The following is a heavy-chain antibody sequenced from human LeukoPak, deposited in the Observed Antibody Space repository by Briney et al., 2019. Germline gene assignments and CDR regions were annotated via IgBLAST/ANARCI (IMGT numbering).Heavy chain of an antibody. J-gene: IGHJ4*02. D-gene: IGHD4-11*01. CDR2: TRSDQSNK. V-gene: IGHV3-33*06. Sequence: PERSLRLSCAASGFTFRHYGFHWVRQAPGKGPEWVAVTRSDQSNKYYGDSVKGRFIIYRDDSQNTVYLQMNSLRAEDTAVYYCAKDAQRGFDYSNSLEYWGQGSLVTVSS. CDR1: GFTFRHYG. CDR3: AKDAQRGFDYSNSLEY.